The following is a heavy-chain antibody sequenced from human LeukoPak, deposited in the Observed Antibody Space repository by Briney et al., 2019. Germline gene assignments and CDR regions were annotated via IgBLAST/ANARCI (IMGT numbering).Heavy chain of an antibody. Sequence: GGSLRLSCAASGFTFSSHWMAWVRQAPGKGLEWVATTNQDESQKYYVDSVKGRFTISRDNAKNSLFLQMSSLRAEDTAVYYCARDHVTVGLLFDYWGHGTLVTVSS. J-gene: IGHJ4*01. V-gene: IGHV3-7*01. D-gene: IGHD2/OR15-2a*01. CDR2: TNQDESQK. CDR3: ARDHVTVGLLFDY. CDR1: GFTFSSHW.